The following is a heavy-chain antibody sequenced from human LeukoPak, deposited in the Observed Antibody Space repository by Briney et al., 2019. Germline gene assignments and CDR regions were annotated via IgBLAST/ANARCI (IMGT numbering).Heavy chain of an antibody. CDR2: VNQDGTEK. Sequence: PGGSLRLSCAASGFTFSSYWMSWVRQAPGKGLEWVANVNQDGTEKNYVDSMKGRFTISRDNAKNSLYLQMNSLRAEDTAVYYCAELGITMIGGVWGKGTTVTISS. D-gene: IGHD3-10*02. J-gene: IGHJ6*04. V-gene: IGHV3-7*01. CDR1: GFTFSSYW. CDR3: AELGITMIGGV.